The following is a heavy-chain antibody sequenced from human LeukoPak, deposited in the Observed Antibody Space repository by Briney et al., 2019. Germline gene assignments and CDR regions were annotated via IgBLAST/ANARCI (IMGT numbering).Heavy chain of an antibody. V-gene: IGHV4-59*12. CDR3: ATVYSNYVSDWFDP. CDR2: IYYSGST. D-gene: IGHD4-11*01. Sequence: SETLSLTCTVSGGSISSYYWSWIRQPPGKGLEWIGYIYYSGSTNYNPSLKSRVTISVDTPKNQFSLKLSSVTAADTAVYYCATVYSNYVSDWFDPWGQGTLVTVSS. J-gene: IGHJ5*02. CDR1: GGSISSYY.